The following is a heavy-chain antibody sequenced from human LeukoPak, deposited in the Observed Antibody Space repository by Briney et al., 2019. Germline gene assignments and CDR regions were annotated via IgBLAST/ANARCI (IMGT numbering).Heavy chain of an antibody. CDR3: ARELTYADY. Sequence: SETLSLTCAVYGGSFSGYYWSWIRQPPGKGLEWIGEINHSGSTNYNPSLKSRVTISVDTSKNQFSLKLSSVTAADTAVYYCARELTYADYWGQGTLVTVSS. J-gene: IGHJ4*02. CDR2: INHSGST. D-gene: IGHD1-26*01. CDR1: GGSFSGYY. V-gene: IGHV4-34*01.